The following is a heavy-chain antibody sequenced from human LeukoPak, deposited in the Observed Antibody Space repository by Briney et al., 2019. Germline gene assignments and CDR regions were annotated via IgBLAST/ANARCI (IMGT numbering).Heavy chain of an antibody. CDR2: ISPNSGGT. V-gene: IGHV1-2*02. CDR1: GYTFTTYY. CDR3: ETEAPSYCLDY. J-gene: IGHJ4*02. D-gene: IGHD6-6*01. Sequence: ASVKVSCKASGYTFTTYYIHWVRQAPGQGLEWMGWISPNSGGTNYAQNFQGRVTLTRDTSITTAYMELSRLTSDDAAVYYCETEAPSYCLDYWVQGTLVTVSS.